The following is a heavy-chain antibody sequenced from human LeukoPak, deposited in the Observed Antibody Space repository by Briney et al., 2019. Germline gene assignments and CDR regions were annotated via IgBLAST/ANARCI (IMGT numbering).Heavy chain of an antibody. CDR1: GYTFTRYD. D-gene: IGHD6-13*01. CDR2: MNPNSGNT. CDR3: ARAKRIAAAMAYYFDY. J-gene: IGHJ4*02. V-gene: IGHV1-8*01. Sequence: ASVKVSCKASGYTFTRYDINWVRQATGQGLEWMGWMNPNSGNTGYAQKFQGRVTMTRNTSISTAYMELSSLRSEDTAVYYCARAKRIAAAMAYYFDYWGQGTLVTVSS.